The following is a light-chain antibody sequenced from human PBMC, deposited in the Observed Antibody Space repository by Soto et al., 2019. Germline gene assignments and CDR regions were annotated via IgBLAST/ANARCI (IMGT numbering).Light chain of an antibody. Sequence: DIQMTQSPSTLSASVGDRVTITCRASQSISTWLAWYQQKPGKAPKLLIYQASSLESGVPSRFRDSGSGTEFTLTIRSLQPDDFATYYCQQYNSYWTFGQGTKVEIK. CDR3: QQYNSYWT. CDR1: QSISTW. J-gene: IGKJ1*01. V-gene: IGKV1-5*03. CDR2: QAS.